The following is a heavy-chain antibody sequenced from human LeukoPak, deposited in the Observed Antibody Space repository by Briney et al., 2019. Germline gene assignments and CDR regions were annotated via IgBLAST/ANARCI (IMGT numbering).Heavy chain of an antibody. Sequence: GGSLRLSCAASGFTFSSYAFNWVRQAPGKGLEWVSSISDSGGTTYYADSVKGRFTISRDNSENTLYLQMNSLTAEDTAVYYCARGLEWLLWVGDYWGQGTLVTVSS. D-gene: IGHD3-3*01. V-gene: IGHV3-23*01. CDR3: ARGLEWLLWVGDY. CDR1: GFTFSSYA. CDR2: ISDSGGTT. J-gene: IGHJ4*02.